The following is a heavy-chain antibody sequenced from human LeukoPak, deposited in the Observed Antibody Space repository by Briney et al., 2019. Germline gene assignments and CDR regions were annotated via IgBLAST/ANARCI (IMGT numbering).Heavy chain of an antibody. V-gene: IGHV3-23*01. CDR2: LSGSGGNT. CDR1: GFTFSSYA. D-gene: IGHD6-13*01. J-gene: IGHJ6*02. CDR3: AKTLPIAGNTTYVYYGMDV. Sequence: GGSLRLSCAASGFTFSSYAMSWVRPAPGKGLEWVSALSGSGGNTYYADSVKGRFTISRDSSKITLYLQMNSLRAEDTAVYYCAKTLPIAGNTTYVYYGMDVWGQGTTVTVSS.